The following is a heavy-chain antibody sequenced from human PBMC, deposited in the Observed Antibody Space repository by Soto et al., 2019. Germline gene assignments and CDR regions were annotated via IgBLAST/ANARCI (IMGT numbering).Heavy chain of an antibody. CDR3: ATHDHIITYYDILTGYSPRSYYGMDV. Sequence: SVKVSCKASGGTFSSYAISWVRQAPGQGLEWMGGIIPIFGTANYAQKFQGRVTITADESTSTAYMELSSLRSEDTAVYYCATHDHIITYYDILTGYSPRSYYGMDVWGQGTTVTVSS. CDR2: IIPIFGTA. V-gene: IGHV1-69*13. CDR1: GGTFSSYA. D-gene: IGHD3-9*01. J-gene: IGHJ6*02.